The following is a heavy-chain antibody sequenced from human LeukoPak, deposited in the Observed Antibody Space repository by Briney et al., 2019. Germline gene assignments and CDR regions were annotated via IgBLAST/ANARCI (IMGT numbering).Heavy chain of an antibody. D-gene: IGHD6-13*01. Sequence: PSETLSLTCTDPVDSISIYYWRWIWHPPRKGLWWIGPIYTNGSTNYNPSLKRRATMSVDTSKHQFSLKLSSVTAADTAVYYCARIGSSWSDKWYYYMDVWGKGTTVTVSS. J-gene: IGHJ6*03. V-gene: IGHV4-4*07. CDR1: VDSISIYY. CDR3: ARIGSSWSDKWYYYMDV. CDR2: IYTNGST.